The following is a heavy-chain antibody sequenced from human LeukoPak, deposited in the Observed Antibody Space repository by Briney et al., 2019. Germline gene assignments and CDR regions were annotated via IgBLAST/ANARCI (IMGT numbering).Heavy chain of an antibody. V-gene: IGHV3-33*01. CDR3: ARGREYCSSTSFRDAFDT. Sequence: PGRSVSLSCAASGFTFSSYGMHWVGQAPGKGLEWVAVIWYDGSNKYYADSVKGRFTISRHNSKNTLYLQMNSLRAEDTAVYYCARGREYCSSTSFRDAFDTWGLGTMVTVSS. D-gene: IGHD2-2*01. CDR1: GFTFSSYG. J-gene: IGHJ3*02. CDR2: IWYDGSNK.